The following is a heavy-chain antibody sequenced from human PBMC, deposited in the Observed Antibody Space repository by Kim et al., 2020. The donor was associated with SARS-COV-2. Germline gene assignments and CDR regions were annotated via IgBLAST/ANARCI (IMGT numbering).Heavy chain of an antibody. J-gene: IGHJ4*02. Sequence: GGSLRLSCAASGFIVSDHYLSWVRQAPGKGLEWISMIHTDGTTYYADSVMGRFTISRDTSRNTLYLQMNSLRAEDTAVYFCRRGHWVDSTSWGQGTRITISS. CDR2: IHTDGTT. D-gene: IGHD3-9*01. CDR1: GFIVSDHY. V-gene: IGHV3-53*01. CDR3: RRGHWVDSTS.